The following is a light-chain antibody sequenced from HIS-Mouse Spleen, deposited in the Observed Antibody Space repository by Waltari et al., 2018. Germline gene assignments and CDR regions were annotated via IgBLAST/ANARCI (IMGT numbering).Light chain of an antibody. CDR3: NSRDSSGNFWV. V-gene: IGLV3-19*01. CDR1: SLRIHY. CDR2: GKN. J-gene: IGLJ3*02. Sequence: SSELTQDPAVSVALGKTVRITCQGDSLRIHYANGYQQKPGQAPVLVIYGKNNRPSGIPDRFSGSSPGNTASLTITGAQAEDEADYYCNSRDSSGNFWVFGGGTKLTVL.